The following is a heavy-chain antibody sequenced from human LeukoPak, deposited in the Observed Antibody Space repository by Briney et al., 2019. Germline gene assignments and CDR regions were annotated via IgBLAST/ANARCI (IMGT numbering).Heavy chain of an antibody. Sequence: GGSLRLSCAVSGFSFSSYSMHWVRQAPGKGLEWAAVISSDGSNKYYADSVKGRFTISRDNSKNTLYLQMNSLRAEDTAVYYCAKDSSGYYSPDAFDIWGQGTMVTVSS. D-gene: IGHD3-22*01. J-gene: IGHJ3*02. CDR1: GFSFSSYS. CDR2: ISSDGSNK. CDR3: AKDSSGYYSPDAFDI. V-gene: IGHV3-30-3*01.